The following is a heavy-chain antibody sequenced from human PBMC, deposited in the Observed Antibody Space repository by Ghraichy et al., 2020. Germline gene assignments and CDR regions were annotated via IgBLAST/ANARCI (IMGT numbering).Heavy chain of an antibody. CDR2: IYYSGST. V-gene: IGHV4-59*01. J-gene: IGHJ6*02. CDR3: ASVGGPDYYYYYGMDV. Sequence: LNISCTVSGGSISSYYWSWIRQPPGKGLEWIGYIYYSGSTNYNPSLKSRVTISVDTSKNQFSLKLSSVTAADTAVYYCASVGGPDYYYYYGMDVWGQGTTVTVSS. CDR1: GGSISSYY.